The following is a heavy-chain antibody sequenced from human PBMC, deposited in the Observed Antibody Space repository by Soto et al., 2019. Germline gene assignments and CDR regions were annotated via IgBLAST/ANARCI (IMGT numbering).Heavy chain of an antibody. J-gene: IGHJ3*01. V-gene: IGHV4-30-4*01. CDR1: GGSISSGDYY. CDR2: ISNSGST. Sequence: PSETLSLTCTVSGGSISSGDYYWSWIRQPPGKGLEWIGFISNSGSTYYNPSLKSRVTISIDTSKNQFSLKLTSMTAADTAVYYCARNDYDYVWESPGGDAFDVWGQGTMVTVSS. D-gene: IGHD3-16*01. CDR3: ARNDYDYVWESPGGDAFDV.